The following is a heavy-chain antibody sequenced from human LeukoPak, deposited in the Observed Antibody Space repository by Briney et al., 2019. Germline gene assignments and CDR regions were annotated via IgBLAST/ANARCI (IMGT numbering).Heavy chain of an antibody. CDR1: GGSISSGDYY. CDR2: IYYSGST. V-gene: IGHV4-30-4*01. J-gene: IGHJ4*02. Sequence: PSQTLSLTCTVSGGSISSGDYYWSWIRQPPGKGLEWIGYIYYSGSTYYNPSLKSRVTISVDTSKNQFSLKLSSVTAADAAVYYCARVPQTREGYFDYWGQGTLVTVSS. CDR3: ARVPQTREGYFDY. D-gene: IGHD1-26*01.